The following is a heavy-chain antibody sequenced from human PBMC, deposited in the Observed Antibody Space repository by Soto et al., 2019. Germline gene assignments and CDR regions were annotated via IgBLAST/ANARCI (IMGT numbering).Heavy chain of an antibody. Sequence: SVEPSCKESRGTLGSCAISWVRQAPGQGLEWMGGIIPIFGTANYAQKFQGRVTITADESTGTAYMELSSLRSEDTAVYYCARCDSSGYCVWGQGTLVTVSS. J-gene: IGHJ4*02. CDR1: RGTLGSCA. CDR2: IIPIFGTA. V-gene: IGHV1-69*13. D-gene: IGHD3-22*01. CDR3: ARCDSSGYCV.